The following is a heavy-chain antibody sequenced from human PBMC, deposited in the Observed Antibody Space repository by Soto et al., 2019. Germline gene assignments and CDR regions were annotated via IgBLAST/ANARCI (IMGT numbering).Heavy chain of an antibody. CDR1: RCSIISSSYY. Sequence: SETLSLTCTVHRCSIISSSYYWVWIRQPPGKGLEWIGSIYYSGSTYYNPSLKSRVTISVDTSKNQFSLKLSSVTAADTAVYYCARVEGGQWGYYVDYWGQGTLVTVS. D-gene: IGHD3-16*01. J-gene: IGHJ4*02. CDR2: IYYSGST. CDR3: ARVEGGQWGYYVDY. V-gene: IGHV4-39*07.